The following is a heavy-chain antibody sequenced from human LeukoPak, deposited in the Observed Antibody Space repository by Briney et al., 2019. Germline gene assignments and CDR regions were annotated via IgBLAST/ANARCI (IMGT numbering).Heavy chain of an antibody. CDR3: ARDAVVVAATPRAMGY. V-gene: IGHV1-3*01. D-gene: IGHD2-15*01. CDR1: GYTFTSYA. J-gene: IGHJ4*02. Sequence: ASLRVSCKAPGYTFTSYAMHCVRQAPGQRLERMGWINAGNGNTKYSQKFQGRVTITRDTSASTAYMELSSLRSEDTAVYYCARDAVVVAATPRAMGYWGQGTLVTVSS. CDR2: INAGNGNT.